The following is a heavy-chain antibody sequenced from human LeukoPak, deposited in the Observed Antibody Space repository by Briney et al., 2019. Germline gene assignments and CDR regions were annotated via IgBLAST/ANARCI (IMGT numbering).Heavy chain of an antibody. V-gene: IGHV3-33*01. Sequence: PGGSLRLSCAASGLTFSSYGMHWVRQAPGKGLEWVAVIWYDGSNKYYADSVKGRFTISRDNAKNSLYLQMNSLRAEDTAVYYCARDPRCSSMSCYRSSFYGMDVWGQGTTVTVSS. CDR1: GLTFSSYG. CDR2: IWYDGSNK. CDR3: ARDPRCSSMSCYRSSFYGMDV. D-gene: IGHD2-2*01. J-gene: IGHJ6*02.